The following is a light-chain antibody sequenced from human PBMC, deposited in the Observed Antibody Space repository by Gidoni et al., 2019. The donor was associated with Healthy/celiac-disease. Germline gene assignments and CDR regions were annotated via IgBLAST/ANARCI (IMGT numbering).Light chain of an antibody. CDR1: QSVSSSY. CDR2: GAT. V-gene: IGKV3-20*01. J-gene: IGKJ1*01. CDR3: QQYGSSSRT. Sequence: EIVLTHSPVTLSLSQGERATLSCRASQSVSSSYLAWDQQKPGPAPRLLSYGATSRSTGIPYRVSGRGSGTYFTLTISRLETEDFAVYYCQQYGSSSRTFXQXTKVEIK.